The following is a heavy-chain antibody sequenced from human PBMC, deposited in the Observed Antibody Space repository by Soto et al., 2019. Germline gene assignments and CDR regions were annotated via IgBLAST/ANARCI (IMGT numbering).Heavy chain of an antibody. Sequence: EVQLVESGGGLVQPGGSLRLSCAASGFTFSNYWMHWVRQSPGKGLVWVSRIKTDGRDTHYADSVTGRFTISRDNAKNTWYLQMNSLRDENTAVYYCARHRTSDWAYDIWGQGTMVIVSS. J-gene: IGHJ3*02. D-gene: IGHD3-9*01. V-gene: IGHV3-74*01. CDR1: GFTFSNYW. CDR2: IKTDGRDT. CDR3: ARHRTSDWAYDI.